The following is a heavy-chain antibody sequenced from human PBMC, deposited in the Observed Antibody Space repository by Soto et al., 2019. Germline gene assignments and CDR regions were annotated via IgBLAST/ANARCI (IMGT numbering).Heavy chain of an antibody. CDR1: GGTFSSYT. Sequence: QVQLVQSGAEVKKPGSSVKVSCKASGGTFSSYTISWVRQAPGQGLEWMGRIIPILGIANYAQKLQGRVTITADKSTSTAYMELSSLRSEDTAVYYCAREARGICSGGSCYSDYWGQGTLVTVSS. D-gene: IGHD2-15*01. V-gene: IGHV1-69*08. CDR2: IIPILGIA. J-gene: IGHJ4*02. CDR3: AREARGICSGGSCYSDY.